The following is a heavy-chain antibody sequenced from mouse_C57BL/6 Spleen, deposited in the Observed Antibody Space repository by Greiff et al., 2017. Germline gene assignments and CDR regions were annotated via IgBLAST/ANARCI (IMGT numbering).Heavy chain of an antibody. CDR3: TRPLLRASYFDY. V-gene: IGHV1-15*01. J-gene: IGHJ2*01. CDR2: IDPETGGT. Sequence: QVQLKQSGAELVRPGASVTLSCKASGYTFTDYEMHWVKQTPVHGLEWIGAIDPETGGTAYNQKFKGKAILTADKSSSTAYMELRSLTSEDSAVYYCTRPLLRASYFDYWGQGTTLTVSS. CDR1: GYTFTDYE. D-gene: IGHD1-1*01.